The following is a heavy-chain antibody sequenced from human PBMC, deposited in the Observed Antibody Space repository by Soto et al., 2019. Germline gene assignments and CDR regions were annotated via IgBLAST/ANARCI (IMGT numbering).Heavy chain of an antibody. D-gene: IGHD1-1*01. CDR1: GGSISSYY. CDR3: ARRCRNPETRHAWYFDL. V-gene: IGHV4-59*01. J-gene: IGHJ2*01. CDR2: IYYSGST. Sequence: QVQLQESGPGLVKPSETLSLTCTVSGGSISSYYWSWIRQPPGKGLEWIGYIYYSGSTNYNPSLKSRVTISVDTSKNQFSLKLSSVTAADTAVYYCARRCRNPETRHAWYFDLWGRGTLVTVSS.